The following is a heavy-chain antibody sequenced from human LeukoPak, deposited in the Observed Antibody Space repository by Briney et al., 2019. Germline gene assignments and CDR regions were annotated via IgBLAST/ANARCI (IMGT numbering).Heavy chain of an antibody. CDR3: ARDRLAAGGSGA. CDR1: GYTFTGYS. J-gene: IGHJ5*02. Sequence: GASVKVSCMASGYTFTGYSIHWVRQAPGQGLEWMGRINANSVGTNYAQKFQGRVTMTRDTSISTAYMDLSSLRSDDTAVYYCARDRLAAGGSGAWGQGTLVTVSS. V-gene: IGHV1-2*06. CDR2: INANSVGT. D-gene: IGHD6-13*01.